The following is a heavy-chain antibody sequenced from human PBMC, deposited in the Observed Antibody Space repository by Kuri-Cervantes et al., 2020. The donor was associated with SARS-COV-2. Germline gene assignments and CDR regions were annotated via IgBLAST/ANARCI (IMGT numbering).Heavy chain of an antibody. CDR1: GGSISSSLYY. V-gene: IGHV4-39*01. D-gene: IGHD2-15*01. J-gene: IGHJ4*02. Sequence: SETLSLTCTVSGGSISSSLYYWGWVRQPPGQGLEWIGSIYYSGSTYYHPYLNSRVTISVDTSKNQFSLKLTSVTAADTAVYYCVRVDCSAGTCYRRSFDYWGRGTLVTVSS. CDR3: VRVDCSAGTCYRRSFDY. CDR2: IYYSGST.